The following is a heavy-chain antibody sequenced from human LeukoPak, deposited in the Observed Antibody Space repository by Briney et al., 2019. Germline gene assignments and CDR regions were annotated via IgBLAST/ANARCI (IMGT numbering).Heavy chain of an antibody. J-gene: IGHJ3*02. Sequence: SETLSLTCTVSGGSISSYYWSWIRQPPGKGLEWIGYIYYSGSTNYNPSLKSRVTISVDTSKNQFSLKLSSVTAADTAVYYCARFGYYYDSSGYYVENDAFDIWGQGTMVTVSS. CDR3: ARFGYYYDSSGYYVENDAFDI. D-gene: IGHD3-22*01. CDR2: IYYSGST. V-gene: IGHV4-59*01. CDR1: GGSISSYY.